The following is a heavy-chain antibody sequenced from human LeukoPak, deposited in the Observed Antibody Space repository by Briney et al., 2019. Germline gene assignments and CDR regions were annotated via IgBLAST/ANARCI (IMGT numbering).Heavy chain of an antibody. CDR1: GFTFSSYE. CDR2: ISSSGSTI. D-gene: IGHD3-10*01. V-gene: IGHV3-48*03. J-gene: IGHJ4*02. Sequence: GGSLRLSCAASGFTFSSYEMNWVRQAPGKGLEWVSYISSSGSTIYYADSVQGRFTISRDNAKNSLYLQMNSLRAEDTAVYYCARDKNYGPFDYWGQETLVTVSS. CDR3: ARDKNYGPFDY.